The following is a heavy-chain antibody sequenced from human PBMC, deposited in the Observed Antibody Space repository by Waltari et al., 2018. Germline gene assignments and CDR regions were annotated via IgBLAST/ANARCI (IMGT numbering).Heavy chain of an antibody. CDR1: GGSIRSSSYY. V-gene: IGHV4-39*01. CDR3: ARQTRLERRVGYYFDY. Sequence: QLQLQESGPGLVKPSETLSLTCTVSGGSIRSSSYYWGWIRQPPGKGLEWIGSIYYSGSTYYNPSLKSRVTISVDTSKNQFSLKLSSVTAADTAVYYCARQTRLERRVGYYFDYWGQGTLVTVSS. D-gene: IGHD1-1*01. CDR2: IYYSGST. J-gene: IGHJ4*02.